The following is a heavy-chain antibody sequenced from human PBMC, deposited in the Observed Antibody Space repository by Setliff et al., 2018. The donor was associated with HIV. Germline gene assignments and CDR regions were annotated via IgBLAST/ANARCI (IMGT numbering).Heavy chain of an antibody. CDR3: ARGDGTKYYYYYYMDV. D-gene: IGHD1-7*01. Sequence: PSETLSLTCTVSGGSIRNYYWSWIQQPPGKGLEWSGYIYYSGSTNYNPSLKCRVTISVDTSKNQFSLKLSSVTAADTAVYYCARGDGTKYYYYYYMDVWGKGTTVTVSS. CDR1: GGSIRNYY. CDR2: IYYSGST. V-gene: IGHV4-59*01. J-gene: IGHJ6*03.